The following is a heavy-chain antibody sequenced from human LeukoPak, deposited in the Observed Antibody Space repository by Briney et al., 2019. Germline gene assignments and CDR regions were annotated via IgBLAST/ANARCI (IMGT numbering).Heavy chain of an antibody. CDR1: GYSISRGYS. CDR2: IYHSGST. CDR3: ASDYYDSSGYYSPFDY. V-gene: IGHV4-38-2*02. J-gene: IGHJ4*02. D-gene: IGHD3-22*01. Sequence: SSETLSLTCTVSGYSISRGYSWGWIRQPPGKGLEWIGNIYHSGSTYYNPSLKSRVTISVDTSKNQFSLKLSSVTAADTAVYYCASDYYDSSGYYSPFDYWGQGTLVTVSS.